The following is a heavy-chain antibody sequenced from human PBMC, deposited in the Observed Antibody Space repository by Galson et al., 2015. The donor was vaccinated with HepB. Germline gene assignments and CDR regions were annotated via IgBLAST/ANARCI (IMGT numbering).Heavy chain of an antibody. CDR3: AKDMDSRGNYGGYFDL. J-gene: IGHJ2*01. CDR2: ISWNGGGI. Sequence: SLRLSCAASGFTFDDYAMHWVRQAPGKGLEWVSGISWNGGGIGYADSVKGRFTSSRDNAKNSLYLQVISLRVEDTAMYYCAKDMDSRGNYGGYFDLWGRGTLVTVSS. V-gene: IGHV3-9*01. CDR1: GFTFDDYA. D-gene: IGHD1-26*01.